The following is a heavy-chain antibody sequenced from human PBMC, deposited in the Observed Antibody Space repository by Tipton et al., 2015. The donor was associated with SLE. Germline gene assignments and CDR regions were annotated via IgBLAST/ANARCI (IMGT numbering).Heavy chain of an antibody. CDR1: GDSISSGYY. D-gene: IGHD4-17*01. Sequence: TLSLTCNVSGDSISSGYYWGWIRQPPGKGLEWVGSIYHSGSAFYNPSIKSRVTISLDTSKSQFSLRLTSITAADTAMYYCATTVTTTPSYGAFDIWGQGTMVTVSS. CDR2: IYHSGSA. CDR3: ATTVTTTPSYGAFDI. V-gene: IGHV4-38-2*02. J-gene: IGHJ3*02.